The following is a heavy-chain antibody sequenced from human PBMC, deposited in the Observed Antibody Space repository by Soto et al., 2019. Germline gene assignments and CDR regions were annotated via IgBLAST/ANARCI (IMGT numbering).Heavy chain of an antibody. Sequence: ASVEVSCKASGYTFTSYYRHWVRQAPGQGLEWMGIINPSGGSTSYAQKFQGRVTMTRDTSTSTVYMELSSLRSEDTAVYYCARGGQWLVNRFTPHAYWGQGTLVTVSS. CDR2: INPSGGST. D-gene: IGHD6-19*01. CDR1: GYTFTSYY. J-gene: IGHJ4*02. CDR3: ARGGQWLVNRFTPHAY. V-gene: IGHV1-46*03.